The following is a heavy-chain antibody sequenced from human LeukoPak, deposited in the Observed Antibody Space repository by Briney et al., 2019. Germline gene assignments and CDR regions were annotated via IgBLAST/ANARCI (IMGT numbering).Heavy chain of an antibody. CDR1: GYSISSGYY. J-gene: IGHJ5*02. CDR3: ARVASIPIVVVPAAIEFDP. D-gene: IGHD2-2*01. Sequence: PSETLSLTCAVSGYSISSGYYWGWIRQPPGKGLEWIGSIYHSGSTYHNPSLKSRVTISVDTSKNQFSLKLSSVTAADTAVYYCARVASIPIVVVPAAIEFDPWGQGTLVTVSS. V-gene: IGHV4-38-2*01. CDR2: IYHSGST.